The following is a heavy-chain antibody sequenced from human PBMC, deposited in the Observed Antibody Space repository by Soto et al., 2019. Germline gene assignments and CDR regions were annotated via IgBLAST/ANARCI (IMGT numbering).Heavy chain of an antibody. Sequence: QVQLHQWGAGLLKPSETLSLTCAVSGGSFSFYYWSWIRQPPGKELEWIGEINHSGSTNYNSPLKSRVTISVDTSKNQFSLKLSSVTAADTAVYYCATRFYDSSGYYLFYFDSWGQGTLVTVSS. V-gene: IGHV4-34*01. J-gene: IGHJ4*02. CDR2: INHSGST. D-gene: IGHD3-22*01. CDR3: ATRFYDSSGYYLFYFDS. CDR1: GGSFSFYY.